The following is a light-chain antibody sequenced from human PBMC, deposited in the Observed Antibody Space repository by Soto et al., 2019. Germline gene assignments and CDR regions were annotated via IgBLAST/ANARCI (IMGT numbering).Light chain of an antibody. J-gene: IGKJ1*01. V-gene: IGKV1-39*01. Sequence: DIQMTQSPSSLSASVGDRVTITCRASQRISSSLNWYQQKPGKAPKLLIYAASSLQSGVPSRFSGSGSGADFTLTISSLQPEDSAAYFCQQGYSTPVTFGQGTKVDIK. CDR3: QQGYSTPVT. CDR2: AAS. CDR1: QRISSS.